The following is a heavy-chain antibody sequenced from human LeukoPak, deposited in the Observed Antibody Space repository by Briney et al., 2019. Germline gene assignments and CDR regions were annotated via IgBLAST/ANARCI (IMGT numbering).Heavy chain of an antibody. CDR1: GYTFTGYY. CDR2: INPNSGGT. CDR3: ARRPAYCGSSTSCYRPPYYYYYMDV. D-gene: IGHD2-2*01. V-gene: IGHV1-2*02. Sequence: ASVKVSCKASGYTFTGYYMHWVRQAPGQGLGWMGWINPNSGGTNYAQKFQGRVTMTRDTSISTAYMELSRLRSDDTAVYYCARRPAYCGSSTSCYRPPYYYYYMDVWGKGTTVTVSS. J-gene: IGHJ6*03.